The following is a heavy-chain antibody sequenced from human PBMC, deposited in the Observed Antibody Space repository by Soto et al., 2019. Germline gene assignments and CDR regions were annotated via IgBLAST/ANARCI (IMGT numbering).Heavy chain of an antibody. CDR3: AKRRGAGGNFDY. Sequence: RRLSCAASGFTFSSYAMGWVRQGPGKGLEWVAVVSIGGSTHYADSVRGRFTISRDNSKNTLSLQMNSLTAEDTAVYFCAKRRGAGGNFDYWGQGALVTVSS. V-gene: IGHV3-23*01. D-gene: IGHD1-26*01. CDR2: VSIGGST. CDR1: GFTFSSYA. J-gene: IGHJ4*02.